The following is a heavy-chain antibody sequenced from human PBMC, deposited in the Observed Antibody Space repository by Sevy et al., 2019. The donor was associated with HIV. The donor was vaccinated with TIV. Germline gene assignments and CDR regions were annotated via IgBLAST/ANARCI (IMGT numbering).Heavy chain of an antibody. CDR2: ISYDGSNK. CDR1: GFTFSSYG. V-gene: IGHV3-30*18. CDR3: AKIILIRRPQGMDV. J-gene: IGHJ6*02. Sequence: GGSLRLSCAASGFTFSSYGMHWVRQAPGKGLEWVAVISYDGSNKYYADSVKGRFTISRENSKNTLYLQMNSLRAEDTAVYYCAKIILIRRPQGMDVWGQGTTVTVSS. D-gene: IGHD3-16*02.